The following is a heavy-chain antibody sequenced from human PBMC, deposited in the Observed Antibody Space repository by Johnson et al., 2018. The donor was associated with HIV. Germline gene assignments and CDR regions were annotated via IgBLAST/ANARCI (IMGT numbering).Heavy chain of an antibody. CDR3: ARAIGEGYPGRKAFDI. CDR2: ISSNGGST. J-gene: IGHJ3*02. CDR1: GFIFSSYA. V-gene: IGHV3-64*07. D-gene: IGHD3-10*01. Sequence: VQLVESGGGLVQPGGSLRLSCAASGFIFSSYAMHWVRQGPGKRLVFVSAISSNGGSTYYADSVKGRFTISRENAKNSLYLQMNSLRAGDTAVYYCARAIGEGYPGRKAFDIWGQGTMVTVSS.